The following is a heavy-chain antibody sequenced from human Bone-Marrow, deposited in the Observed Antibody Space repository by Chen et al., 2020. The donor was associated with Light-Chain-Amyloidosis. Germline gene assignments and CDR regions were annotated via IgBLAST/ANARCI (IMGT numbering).Heavy chain of an antibody. CDR3: ARDSDCRSTSCYPLGTFDI. Sequence: EVQLVESGGGLVQPGGSLRLSCVASGFTFSSYWIHWVRQAPGKGLVWVSRINTDGSSTSYADSVKGRFTISRDNAKNTLFLQMSSLRADDTAVYYCARDSDCRSTSCYPLGTFDIWGQGTMVTVSS. CDR1: GFTFSSYW. D-gene: IGHD2-2*01. V-gene: IGHV3-74*01. CDR2: INTDGSST. J-gene: IGHJ3*02.